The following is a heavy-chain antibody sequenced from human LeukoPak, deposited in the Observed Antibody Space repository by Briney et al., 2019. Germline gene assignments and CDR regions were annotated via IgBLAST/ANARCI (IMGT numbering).Heavy chain of an antibody. CDR2: IKEDGSGK. Sequence: GGSLRLSCEVSGFTFSTYWMDWIRQAPGKGPEWVANIKEDGSGKNYVDSVKGRFTASRDNAKNILYLQMNSLRSDDTAIYYCVRSLSIWGQGTMVTVSS. CDR1: GFTFSTYW. D-gene: IGHD3-10*01. V-gene: IGHV3-7*01. CDR3: VRSLSI. J-gene: IGHJ3*02.